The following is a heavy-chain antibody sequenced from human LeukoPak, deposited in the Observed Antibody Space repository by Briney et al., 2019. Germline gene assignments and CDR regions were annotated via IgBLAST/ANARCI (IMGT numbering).Heavy chain of an antibody. D-gene: IGHD4-23*01. CDR2: ISTSGGTI. CDR3: ARDSYYGGTQDY. Sequence: GGSLRLSCAASGFTFRTYTMNWVRQAPGKGLEWVSYISTSGGTIYYADSVKGRFTISRDDAKNSLYLQMNSLRAEDTAVYYCARDSYYGGTQDYWGQGTLVTVSS. J-gene: IGHJ4*02. V-gene: IGHV3-48*04. CDR1: GFTFRTYT.